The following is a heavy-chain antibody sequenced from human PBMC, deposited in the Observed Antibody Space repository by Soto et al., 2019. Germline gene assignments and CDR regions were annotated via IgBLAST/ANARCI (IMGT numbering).Heavy chain of an antibody. CDR2: ISSSSSYI. CDR3: ARVISGTPYYFDC. J-gene: IGHJ4*02. CDR1: GFTFSSYS. V-gene: IGHV3-21*01. D-gene: IGHD2-15*01. Sequence: EVQLVESGGGLVKPGGSLRLSCAASGFTFSSYSMNWVRQAPGKGLEWVSSISSSSSYIYYADSVKGRFTISRDNAKNSLYLQMNSLRAENTAVYYCARVISGTPYYFDCWGQGTMVTVSS.